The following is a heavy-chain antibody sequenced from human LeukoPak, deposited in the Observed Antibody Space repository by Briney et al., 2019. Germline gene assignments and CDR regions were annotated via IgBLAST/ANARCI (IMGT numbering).Heavy chain of an antibody. Sequence: PGGSLRLSCAASGFTFANYALTWVRQAPGKGLEWVSTVSGGGGVTYYAGSVKGRFTISRDNSKNTLYLQMNSLRAEDTALYYFAKDEPMDSVSTVRNWFDTWGQGTLVTVSS. V-gene: IGHV3-23*01. CDR3: AKDEPMDSVSTVRNWFDT. CDR1: GFTFANYA. J-gene: IGHJ5*02. D-gene: IGHD5/OR15-5a*01. CDR2: VSGGGGVT.